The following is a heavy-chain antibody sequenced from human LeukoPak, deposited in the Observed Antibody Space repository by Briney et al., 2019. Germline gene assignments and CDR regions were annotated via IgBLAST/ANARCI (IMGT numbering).Heavy chain of an antibody. CDR2: MNPNSGNT. CDR1: GYTFTSYD. J-gene: IGHJ4*02. CDR3: ARGAYYDFWSGYYTLHFDY. D-gene: IGHD3-3*01. V-gene: IGHV1-8*01. Sequence: ASVKVSCKASGYTFTSYDINWVRQATGQGLEWMGWMNPNSGNTGYAQKFQGRVTMTRNTSISTAYMELSSLRSEDTAVYYCARGAYYDFWSGYYTLHFDYWGQGTLVTVPS.